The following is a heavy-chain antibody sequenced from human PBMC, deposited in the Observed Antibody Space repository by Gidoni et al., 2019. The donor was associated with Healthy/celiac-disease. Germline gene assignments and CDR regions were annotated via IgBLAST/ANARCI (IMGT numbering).Heavy chain of an antibody. V-gene: IGHV1-69*08. CDR1: GATFTRYT. CDR2: IIPILGIA. D-gene: IGHD1-26*01. J-gene: IGHJ6*02. CDR3: ARDSGSYSYYYYGMDV. Sequence: QFQLWKSGAEVKKPGPPVKVSCKASGATFTRYTISWVRQAPGQGLEWMGRIIPILGIANYAQKFQGRVTITADKSTSTAYMELSSLRSEDTAVYYCARDSGSYSYYYYGMDVWGQGTTVTVSS.